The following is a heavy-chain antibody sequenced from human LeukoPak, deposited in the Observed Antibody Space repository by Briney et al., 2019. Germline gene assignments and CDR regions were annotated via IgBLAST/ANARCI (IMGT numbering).Heavy chain of an antibody. CDR1: GFTFSNAW. J-gene: IGHJ4*02. D-gene: IGHD3-9*01. V-gene: IGHV3-15*01. CDR2: IKSKHEGGTT. Sequence: GGSLRLSCAASGFTFSNAWMSWVRQAPGKGLEWVGRIKSKHEGGTTDYAAAMKRRFAISIDDSINTLYLQMNSLKSEDTARYYCTADSAPLRCLVGLLQGFGYWGQGTLVTVSS. CDR3: TADSAPLRCLVGLLQGFGY.